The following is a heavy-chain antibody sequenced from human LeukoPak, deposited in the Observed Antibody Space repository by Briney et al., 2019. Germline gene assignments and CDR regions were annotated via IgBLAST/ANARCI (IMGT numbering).Heavy chain of an antibody. CDR1: GGSFSGYY. D-gene: IGHD3-3*01. CDR2: INHSGST. J-gene: IGHJ6*03. CDR3: AGGVATIFGVVTYYMDV. V-gene: IGHV4-34*01. Sequence: SETLSLTCAVYGGSFSGYYWSWIRQPPGKGLEWIGEINHSGSTNYNPSLKSRVTISVDTSKNQFSLKPSSVTAADTAVYYCAGGVATIFGVVTYYMDVWGKGTTVTVSS.